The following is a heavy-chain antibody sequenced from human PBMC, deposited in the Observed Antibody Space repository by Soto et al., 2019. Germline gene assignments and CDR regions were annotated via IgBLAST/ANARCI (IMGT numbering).Heavy chain of an antibody. J-gene: IGHJ5*02. Sequence: EVQLLESGGGLVQPGGSLRLSCTASGFTFRNYAMTWVRQAPGKGLEWVSTISDSGGSTYYADSVKGRFTISRDNSKNTLYLQMNSLRAEDTALYYCAKDRPRDYSVAAPKGDWFDPWGQGTLVTVSS. V-gene: IGHV3-23*01. CDR2: ISDSGGST. D-gene: IGHD6-13*01. CDR3: AKDRPRDYSVAAPKGDWFDP. CDR1: GFTFRNYA.